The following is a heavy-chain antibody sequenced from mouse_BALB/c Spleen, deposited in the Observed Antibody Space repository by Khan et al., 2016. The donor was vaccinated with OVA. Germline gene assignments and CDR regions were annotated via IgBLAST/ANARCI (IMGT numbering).Heavy chain of an antibody. J-gene: IGHJ3*01. CDR3: ARRDDCSSYPGFAY. D-gene: IGHD1-1*01. V-gene: IGHV1-81*01. Sequence: QVQLQQSGPELVKPGASVKMSCKASGYSFTDYIISWVKQRTGQGLQWIGEIYPGSGSIYSNEKFKGKATLTADKSSNTAYIKLSSLTSEDSAVYFCARRDDCSSYPGFAYWGQGTLVTVSA. CDR2: IYPGSGSI. CDR1: GYSFTDYI.